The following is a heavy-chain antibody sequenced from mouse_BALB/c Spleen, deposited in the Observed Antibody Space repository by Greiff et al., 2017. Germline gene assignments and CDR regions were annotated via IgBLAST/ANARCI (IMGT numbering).Heavy chain of an antibody. CDR2: IWGDGST. CDR1: GFSLTGYG. V-gene: IGHV2-6-7*01. Sequence: VKLVESGPGLVAPSQSLSITCTVSGFSLTGYGVNWVRQPPGKGLEWLGMIWGDGSTDYNSALKSRLSISKDNSKSQVFLKMNSLQTDDTARYYCAREGITTRHAMDYWGQGTSVTVSS. J-gene: IGHJ4*01. D-gene: IGHD2-4*01. CDR3: AREGITTRHAMDY.